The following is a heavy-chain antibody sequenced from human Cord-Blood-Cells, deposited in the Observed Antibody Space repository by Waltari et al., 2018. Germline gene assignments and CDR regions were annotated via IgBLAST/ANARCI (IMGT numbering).Heavy chain of an antibody. CDR3: AGAPGEY. CDR2: ISCDGRNK. J-gene: IGHJ4*02. CDR1: GCTFRSSA. V-gene: IGHV3-30*04. Sequence: QVQLVESGGGVVQPGRSLRLSCAASGCTFRSSAMHWVRQAPGKGLDGVAVISCDGRNKYYAVSVKGRFTISRDNTKNTLYLQMNSLRAEDTAVYYCAGAPGEYWGQGTLVTVSS. D-gene: IGHD7-27*01.